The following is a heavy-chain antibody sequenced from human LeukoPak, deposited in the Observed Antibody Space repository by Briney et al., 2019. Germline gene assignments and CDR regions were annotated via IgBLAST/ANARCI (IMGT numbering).Heavy chain of an antibody. CDR2: IKQDGSEK. V-gene: IGHV3-7*01. CDR3: ARMVTTSLIGNYYGMDV. CDR1: GFTFSRYW. J-gene: IGHJ6*02. D-gene: IGHD2-21*02. Sequence: GGSLRLSCAASGFTFSRYWMSWVRQAPGKGLEWVANIKQDGSEKYYVDSVKGRFTISRDNAKNSLYLQMNSLRAEDTAVYYCARMVTTSLIGNYYGMDVWGQGTTVTVSS.